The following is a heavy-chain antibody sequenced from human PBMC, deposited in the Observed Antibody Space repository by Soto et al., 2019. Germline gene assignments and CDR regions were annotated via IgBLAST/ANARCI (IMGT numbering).Heavy chain of an antibody. CDR3: AADRGYCISTSCSETKYGMDV. CDR2: IYYSGST. V-gene: IGHV4-39*01. Sequence: QLQLQESGPGLVKPSETLSLTCTVSGGSISSSCYYWGWIRQPPGKGLEWIGSIYYSGSTYYNPSLKSRVTISVDTSKNQFSLKLSSVTAADTAVYYCAADRGYCISTSCSETKYGMDVWGQGTTVTVSS. J-gene: IGHJ6*02. D-gene: IGHD2-2*01. CDR1: GGSISSSCYY.